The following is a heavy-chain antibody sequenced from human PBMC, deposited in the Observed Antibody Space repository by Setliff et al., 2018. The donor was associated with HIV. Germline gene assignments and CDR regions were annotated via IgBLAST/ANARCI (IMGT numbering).Heavy chain of an antibody. V-gene: IGHV1-2*02. CDR1: GYTFTGYY. CDR2: INPNSGGT. Sequence: ASVKVSCKASGYTFTGYYMHWVRQAPGQGLEWMGWINPNSGGTNYAQKFQGRVTMTRDTSISTAYMELSRLRSDDTAVYYCARATMVRGANNWFDPWGQGTLVTVS. J-gene: IGHJ5*02. D-gene: IGHD3-10*01. CDR3: ARATMVRGANNWFDP.